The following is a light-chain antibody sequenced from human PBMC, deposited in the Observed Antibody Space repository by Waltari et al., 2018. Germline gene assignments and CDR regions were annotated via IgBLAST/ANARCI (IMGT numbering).Light chain of an antibody. Sequence: DIQMTQSPSSLSASVGDRLPITCRASQSISSYLNWYQQKPGKAPKLLIYAASSLQSGVPSRFSGSGSGTDFTLTISSLQPEDFATYYCQQSYSTLYTFGQGTKLEIK. CDR3: QQSYSTLYT. V-gene: IGKV1-39*01. CDR2: AAS. J-gene: IGKJ2*01. CDR1: QSISSY.